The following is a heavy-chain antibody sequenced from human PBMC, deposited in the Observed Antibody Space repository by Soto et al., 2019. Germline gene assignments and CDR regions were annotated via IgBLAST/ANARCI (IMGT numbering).Heavy chain of an antibody. V-gene: IGHV4-34*01. J-gene: IGHJ4*02. Sequence: QVQLQQWGAGLLKPSETLSLTCAVYGGSFSGYYWSWIRQPPGKGLEWVGEINHSGSTNYNPSLKSRVTLSVDTSKNQFALKLSSVTAADTAVYYCPRRGCSGGSCVDSWGQGPLVTVSS. CDR2: INHSGST. CDR3: PRRGCSGGSCVDS. CDR1: GGSFSGYY. D-gene: IGHD2-15*01.